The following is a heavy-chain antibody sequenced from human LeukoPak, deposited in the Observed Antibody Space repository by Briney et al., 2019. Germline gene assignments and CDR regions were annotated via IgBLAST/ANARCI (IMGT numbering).Heavy chain of an antibody. D-gene: IGHD3-16*01. J-gene: IGHJ4*02. CDR1: GYTFTSYY. CDR2: INPSGGST. CDR3: ARGNDYDYVWGSYYFDY. Sequence: ASAKVSCKASGYTFTSYYMHWVRQAPGQGLEWMGIINPSGGSTSYAQKFQGRVTMTRDTSTSTVYMELSSLRSEDTAVYYCARGNDYDYVWGSYYFDYWGQGTLVTVSS. V-gene: IGHV1-46*01.